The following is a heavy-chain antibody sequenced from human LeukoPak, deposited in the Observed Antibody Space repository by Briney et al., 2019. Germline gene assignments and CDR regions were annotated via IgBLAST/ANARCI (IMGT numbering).Heavy chain of an antibody. J-gene: IGHJ6*03. CDR3: ARGRRGKMGYCSSTSCYATSNYYYYYMDV. D-gene: IGHD2-2*01. CDR1: GYTFTSYG. CDR2: INAGNGNT. V-gene: IGHV1-3*01. Sequence: ASVKVSCKASGYTFTSYGISWVRQAPGQGLEWMGWINAGNGNTKYSQKFQGRVTITRDTSASTAYMELSSLRSEDTAVYYCARGRRGKMGYCSSTSCYATSNYYYYYMDVWGKGTTVTVSS.